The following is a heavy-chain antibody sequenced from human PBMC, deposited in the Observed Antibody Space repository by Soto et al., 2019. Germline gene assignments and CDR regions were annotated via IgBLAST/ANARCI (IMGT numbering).Heavy chain of an antibody. Sequence: GGSLRLSCAASGFTFDDYTMHWVRQAPGEGLGWVSLISWDGGSTYYADSVKGRFTISRDNSKNSLYLQMNSLRTEDTALYYCAKDSAQWELLPYYFDYWGQGTLVTVSS. V-gene: IGHV3-43*01. CDR1: GFTFDDYT. J-gene: IGHJ4*02. CDR2: ISWDGGST. D-gene: IGHD1-26*01. CDR3: AKDSAQWELLPYYFDY.